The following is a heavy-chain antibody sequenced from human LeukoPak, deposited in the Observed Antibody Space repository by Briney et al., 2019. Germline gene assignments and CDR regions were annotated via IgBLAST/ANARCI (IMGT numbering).Heavy chain of an antibody. Sequence: PSETLSLTCAVSGGSISSGGYYWSWIRQHPGKGLEWIGYIYYSGSTYYNSSLESRVTISVDTSKNLFFLKLSPVTAADTAVYYCARDAAFGPMDYWGQGTLVTVSS. CDR1: GGSISSGGYY. J-gene: IGHJ4*02. D-gene: IGHD3-10*01. CDR2: IYYSGST. V-gene: IGHV4-31*11. CDR3: ARDAAFGPMDY.